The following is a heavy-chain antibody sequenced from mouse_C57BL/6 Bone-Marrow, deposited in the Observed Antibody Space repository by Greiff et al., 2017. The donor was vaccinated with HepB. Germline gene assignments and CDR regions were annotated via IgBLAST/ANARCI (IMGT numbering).Heavy chain of an antibody. Sequence: EVKLVESGAELVRPGASVKLSCTASGFNIKDDYMHWVKQRPEQGLEWIGWIDPENGDTEYASKFQGKATITADTSSNTAYLQLSSLTSEDTAVYYCTTCPLLLRYEYFDVWGTGTTVTVSS. D-gene: IGHD1-1*01. CDR2: IDPENGDT. V-gene: IGHV14-4*01. J-gene: IGHJ1*03. CDR3: TTCPLLLRYEYFDV. CDR1: GFNIKDDY.